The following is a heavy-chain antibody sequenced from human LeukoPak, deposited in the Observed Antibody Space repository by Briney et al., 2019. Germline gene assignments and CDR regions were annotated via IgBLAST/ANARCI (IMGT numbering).Heavy chain of an antibody. J-gene: IGHJ5*02. CDR2: MNPNSGNT. D-gene: IGHD3-3*01. CDR1: GYTFTSYD. CDR3: ARIHDFWSGSQNWFDP. Sequence: GASVKVSCKASGYTFTSYDINWVRQATGHGLEWMGWMNPNSGNTGYAQKFQGRVTMTRNTSISTAYMELSSLRSEDTAVYYCARIHDFWSGSQNWFDPWGQGTLVTVSS. V-gene: IGHV1-8*01.